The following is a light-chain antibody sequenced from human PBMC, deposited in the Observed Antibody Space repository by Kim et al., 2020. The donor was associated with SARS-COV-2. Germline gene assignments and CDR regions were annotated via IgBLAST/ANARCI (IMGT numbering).Light chain of an antibody. J-gene: IGKJ4*01. CDR3: QQYNKWFALS. V-gene: IGKV3-15*01. CDR2: DAY. Sequence: SPGERATLSCRASQSVSSNIAWYQKKPGQAPRLLIYDAYNRATGVPARFSGSGSGTEFTLTISSLQSEDSAVYHCQQYNKWFALSFGGGTKVDIK. CDR1: QSVSSN.